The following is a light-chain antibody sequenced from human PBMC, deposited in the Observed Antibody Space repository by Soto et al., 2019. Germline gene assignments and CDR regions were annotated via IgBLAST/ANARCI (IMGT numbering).Light chain of an antibody. CDR2: AAS. Sequence: AIQMTQSPSSLSASVGDRVTITCRASQGIRNALGWYQQIPGKAPKLLIYAASSLQSGVPSRFSGSGSGTDFTLTISSLQPEDFATYYCLQDYNYPFTFGPGTKVDIK. V-gene: IGKV1-6*01. CDR3: LQDYNYPFT. J-gene: IGKJ3*01. CDR1: QGIRNA.